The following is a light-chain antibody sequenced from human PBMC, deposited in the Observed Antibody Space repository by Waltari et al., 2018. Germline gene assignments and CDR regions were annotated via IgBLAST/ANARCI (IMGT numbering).Light chain of an antibody. CDR2: GAS. J-gene: IGKJ4*01. CDR1: QNIHDN. CDR3: QQYNKWPPLT. V-gene: IGKV3-15*01. Sequence: EVLMTQSPATLSVSPGERVTLSCRASQNIHDNLAWYQQKPGQAPRLLIYGASTRATAIPARFRGSGSGTESTLTISSLQSEDLAIYYCQQYNKWPPLTFGGGTKVEIK.